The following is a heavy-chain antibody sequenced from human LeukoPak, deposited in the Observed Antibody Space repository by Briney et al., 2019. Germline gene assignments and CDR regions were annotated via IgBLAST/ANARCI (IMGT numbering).Heavy chain of an antibody. CDR2: ISAYNGNT. CDR3: ARVRYYYDSSGNFDY. V-gene: IGHV1-18*01. Sequence: ASVKVSCKASGYTFTSYGISWVRQAPGQGLEWMGWISAYNGNTNYAQKLQGRVTMTTDTSTSTAYMELRSLRSDDTAVYYCARVRYYYDSSGNFDYWGQGTLVTVCS. D-gene: IGHD3-22*01. J-gene: IGHJ4*02. CDR1: GYTFTSYG.